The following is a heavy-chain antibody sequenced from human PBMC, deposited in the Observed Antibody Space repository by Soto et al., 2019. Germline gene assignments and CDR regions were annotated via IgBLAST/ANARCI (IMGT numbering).Heavy chain of an antibody. CDR3: ARGWIVVVPAAMFDY. J-gene: IGHJ4*02. Sequence: PSETLSLTCAVYGGSFSGYYWSWIRQPPGKGLEWIGEINHSGSTNYNPSLKSRVTISVDTSKNQFSLKLSSVTAADTAVYYCARGWIVVVPAAMFDYWGQGTLVTVSS. D-gene: IGHD2-2*01. V-gene: IGHV4-34*01. CDR1: GGSFSGYY. CDR2: INHSGST.